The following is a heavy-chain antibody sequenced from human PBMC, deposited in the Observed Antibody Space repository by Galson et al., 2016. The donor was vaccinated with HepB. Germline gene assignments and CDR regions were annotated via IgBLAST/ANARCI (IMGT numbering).Heavy chain of an antibody. CDR2: IKPSGNTI. D-gene: IGHD2-15*01. CDR1: GFTFSSYE. J-gene: IGHJ5*01. CDR3: ARGGFCGVNCHSTLLDS. V-gene: IGHV3-48*03. Sequence: SLRLSCAASGFTFSSYEMLWVRQAPGKGLEWLSYIKPSGNTIYYADSVTGRFTISRDNAENSLYLQMNSLKVEDTAVYYCARGGFCGVNCHSTLLDSWGQGSLATVSS.